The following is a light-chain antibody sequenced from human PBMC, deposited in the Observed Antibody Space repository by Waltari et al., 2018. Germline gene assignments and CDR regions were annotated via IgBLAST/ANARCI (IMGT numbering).Light chain of an antibody. CDR2: SSN. CDR1: TSNIGDTT. CDR3: AVWDDSLNGHV. J-gene: IGLJ6*01. V-gene: IGLV1-44*01. Sequence: QSVLTQPPSASGAPGQRVTISCSGSTSNIGDTTVNWYQQIPGKAPKLLIYSSNRRPSGVPDRFSGSRSGTSATLAISGLQSADEADYYCAVWDDSLNGHVFGSGTKVTVL.